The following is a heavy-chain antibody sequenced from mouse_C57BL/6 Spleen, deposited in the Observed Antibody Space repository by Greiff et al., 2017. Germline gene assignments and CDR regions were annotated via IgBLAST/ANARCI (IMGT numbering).Heavy chain of an antibody. CDR2: ISDGGSYT. Sequence: EVHLVESGGGLVKPGGSLKLSCAASGFTFSSYAMSWVRQTPEKRLEWVATISDGGSYTYYPDNVKGRFTISRDNAKNNLDLQMSHLKSEDTAMYYCAREQGYDYDVFAYWGQGTLVTVAA. D-gene: IGHD2-4*01. CDR1: GFTFSSYA. CDR3: AREQGYDYDVFAY. V-gene: IGHV5-4*01. J-gene: IGHJ3*01.